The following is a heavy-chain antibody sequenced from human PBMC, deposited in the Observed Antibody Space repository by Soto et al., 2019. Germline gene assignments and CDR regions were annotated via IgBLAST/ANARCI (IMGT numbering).Heavy chain of an antibody. J-gene: IGHJ4*02. V-gene: IGHV4-30-4*01. CDR1: GGSINSGDYY. CDR3: ARIGLTTALL. CDR2: IYYSGST. Sequence: SETLSLTCTVSGGSINSGDYYWSWIRQPLGKGLEWIGYIYYSGSTYYNPPLRSRVTISIDTSKNHFFLNLSSVTAADTAVYFCARIGLTTALLWGQGTLVTVS. D-gene: IGHD4-17*01.